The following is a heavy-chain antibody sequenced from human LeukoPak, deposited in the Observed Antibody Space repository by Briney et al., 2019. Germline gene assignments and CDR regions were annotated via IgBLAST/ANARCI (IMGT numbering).Heavy chain of an antibody. V-gene: IGHV3-23*01. CDR3: ARDHSSSWYADY. Sequence: GGSLRLSCAASGFTFSSYAMSWVRQAPGKGLEWVSAISASGASTYYADSVKGRFTISRDNAKNSLYLQMNSLRAEDTAVYYCARDHSSSWYADYWGQGTLVTVSS. J-gene: IGHJ4*02. CDR1: GFTFSSYA. CDR2: ISASGAST. D-gene: IGHD6-13*01.